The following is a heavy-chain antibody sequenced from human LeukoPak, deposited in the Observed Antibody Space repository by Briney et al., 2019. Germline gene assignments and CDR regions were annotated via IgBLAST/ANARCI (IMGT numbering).Heavy chain of an antibody. J-gene: IGHJ4*02. CDR3: AXDGPSIAADFDC. CDR2: ISSSSSYI. Sequence: GSLXLXCAASGFTFSSYGMHWVRQAPGKGLEWVSSISSSSSYIYYADSVKGRFTISRDNATNSLYLQMNSLRAEDSAVYYCAXDGPSIAADFDCWGQGTPVTVSS. D-gene: IGHD6-6*01. V-gene: IGHV3-21*01. CDR1: GFTFSSYG.